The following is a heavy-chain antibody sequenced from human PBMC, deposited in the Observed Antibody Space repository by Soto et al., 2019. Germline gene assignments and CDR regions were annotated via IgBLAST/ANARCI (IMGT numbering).Heavy chain of an antibody. CDR1: GFTLSSYG. V-gene: IGHV3-30*18. J-gene: IGHJ4*02. D-gene: IGHD6-13*01. CDR3: AKSGSSSWYEAYY. CDR2: ISYDGSNK. Sequence: PGGSLRLSCAASGFTLSSYGMHWVRQAPGKGLEWVAVISYDGSNKYYADSVKGRFTISRDNSKNTLYLQMNSLRAEDTAVYYCAKSGSSSWYEAYYWGQGTLVTSPQ.